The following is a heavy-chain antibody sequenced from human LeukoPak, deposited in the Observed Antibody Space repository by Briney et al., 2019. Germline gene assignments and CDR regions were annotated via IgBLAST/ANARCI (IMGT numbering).Heavy chain of an antibody. V-gene: IGHV4-61*02. CDR2: IYTSGST. J-gene: IGHJ5*02. CDR3: ARDHGYSTDVNWFDP. CDR1: GGSISSGSYY. Sequence: PSQTLSLTCTVSGGSISSGSYYWSWIRQPAGKGLEWIGRIYTSGSTNYNPSLKSRVTMSVDTSKNQFSLKLSSVTAADTAVYYCARDHGYSTDVNWFDPWGQGTLVTVSS. D-gene: IGHD4-11*01.